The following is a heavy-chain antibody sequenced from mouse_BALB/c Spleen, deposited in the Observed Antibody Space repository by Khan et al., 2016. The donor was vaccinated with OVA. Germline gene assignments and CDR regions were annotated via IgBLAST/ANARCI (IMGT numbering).Heavy chain of an antibody. Sequence: QVQLKESGPGLVQPSQSLSITCTVSGFSLTTYGIHWVRQSPGKGLEWLGVIWSGGSTDYNAPFISRLNISQDNSKSQVFFKMNSLQAADTAIYYCARESCGYDFTYWGQVTLVTIS. V-gene: IGHV2-2*01. CDR1: GFSLTTYG. CDR3: ARESCGYDFTY. CDR2: IWSGGST. D-gene: IGHD2-2*01. J-gene: IGHJ3*01.